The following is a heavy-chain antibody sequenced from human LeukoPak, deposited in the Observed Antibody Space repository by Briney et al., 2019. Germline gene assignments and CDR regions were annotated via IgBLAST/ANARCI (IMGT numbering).Heavy chain of an antibody. V-gene: IGHV3-23*01. CDR2: TTQSGESS. CDR3: ARESGGVWGYFDD. J-gene: IGHJ4*02. CDR1: GFTFSNKA. D-gene: IGHD3-16*01. Sequence: GGSLRLSCVASGFTFSNKAMSCVRQAPGMGLEWVTSTTQSGESSGYADSVKGRFTISRDNSKNTLFLQMDSLRVEDTAIYYCARESGGVWGYFDDWGQGTLVTVSS.